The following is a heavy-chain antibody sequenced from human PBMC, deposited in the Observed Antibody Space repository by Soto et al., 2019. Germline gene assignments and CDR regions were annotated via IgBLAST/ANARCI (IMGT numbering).Heavy chain of an antibody. CDR2: ISSSSGFI. J-gene: IGHJ1*01. V-gene: IGHV3-21*01. CDR1: GFIFRSYT. Sequence: PGGSLRLSCTASGFIFRSYTMNWVRQAPGKGLEWVSSISSSSGFIYYADSVKGRFTISRDNAKNSLYMEMNRLRAEDTAVYYCARDSYDYYDSSGYPAEHFQHWGQGTLVTVSS. CDR3: ARDSYDYYDSSGYPAEHFQH. D-gene: IGHD3-22*01.